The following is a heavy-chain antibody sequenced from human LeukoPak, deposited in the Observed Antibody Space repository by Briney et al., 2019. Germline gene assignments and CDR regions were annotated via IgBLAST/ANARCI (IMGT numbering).Heavy chain of an antibody. Sequence: SETLSLTCTVSGGSISSSSYYWGWIRQPPGKGLEWIGSIYYSGSTYYNPSLKSRVTISVDASKNQFSLKLSSVTAADTAVYYCARELRIAAAGIGIDPWGQGTLVTVSS. CDR3: ARELRIAAAGIGIDP. D-gene: IGHD6-13*01. V-gene: IGHV4-39*07. J-gene: IGHJ5*02. CDR1: GGSISSSSYY. CDR2: IYYSGST.